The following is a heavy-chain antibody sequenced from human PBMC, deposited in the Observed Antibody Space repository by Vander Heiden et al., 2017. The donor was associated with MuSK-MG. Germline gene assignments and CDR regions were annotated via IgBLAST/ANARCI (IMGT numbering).Heavy chain of an antibody. D-gene: IGHD1-1*01. V-gene: IGHV4-59*01. Sequence: QVQPQESGPGRVKPSETLPLTRTVCGGSISSYYWSWIRQPPGKGLECIGHIYYSGSTNYNPSLESRVTISVDTSTNHFSLKLSSVTAADTAVYYCARRGWNAVFDYWGQGTLVTVSS. J-gene: IGHJ4*02. CDR1: GGSISSYY. CDR2: IYYSGST. CDR3: ARRGWNAVFDY.